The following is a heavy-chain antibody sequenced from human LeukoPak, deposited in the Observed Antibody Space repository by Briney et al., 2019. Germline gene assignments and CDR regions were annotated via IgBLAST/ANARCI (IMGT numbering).Heavy chain of an antibody. Sequence: SVKVSCKASGGTFSSYAISWVRQAPGQGLAWMGRTIPILGIANYAQKFQGRVTITADKSTSTAYMELSSLRSEDTAVYSCPRTSPVMDAFDIWGQGTMVTASS. CDR3: PRTSPVMDAFDI. V-gene: IGHV1-69*04. CDR1: GGTFSSYA. J-gene: IGHJ3*02. D-gene: IGHD3-16*01. CDR2: TIPILGIA.